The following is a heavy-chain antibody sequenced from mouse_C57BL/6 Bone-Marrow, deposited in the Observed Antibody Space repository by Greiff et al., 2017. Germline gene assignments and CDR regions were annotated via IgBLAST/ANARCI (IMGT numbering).Heavy chain of an antibody. V-gene: IGHV1-26*01. D-gene: IGHD1-1*01. CDR3: AREGGSSLMDY. CDR2: INPNNGGT. CDR1: GYTFTDYY. J-gene: IGHJ4*01. Sequence: EVQLQESGPELVKPGASVKISCKASGYTFTDYYMNWVKQSHGKSLEWIGDINPNNGGTSYNQKFKGKATLTVDKSSSTAYMELRSLTSEDSAVYYCAREGGSSLMDYWGQGTSVTVSS.